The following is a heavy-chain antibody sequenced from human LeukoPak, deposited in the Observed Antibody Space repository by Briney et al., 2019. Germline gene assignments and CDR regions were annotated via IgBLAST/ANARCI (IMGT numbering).Heavy chain of an antibody. V-gene: IGHV6-1*01. D-gene: IGHD3-16*01. CDR1: GDGVSSNSAA. Sequence: TSQTLSLTCAISGDGVSSNSAAWNWITQSPSRGLEWLERTYYRSKWYNDYAVSVKSRITINPDTSRNQFSLHLNSVTPEDTAVYYCTREAVWGTSDYWAQGTLVTVSS. J-gene: IGHJ4*02. CDR2: TYYRSKWYN. CDR3: TREAVWGTSDY.